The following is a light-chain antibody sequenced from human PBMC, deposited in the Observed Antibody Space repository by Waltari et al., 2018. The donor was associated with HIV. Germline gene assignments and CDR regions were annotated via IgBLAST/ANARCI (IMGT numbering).Light chain of an antibody. V-gene: IGLV3-1*01. CDR1: KLGDKY. CDR2: QDD. Sequence: SDELTQPPSVSVSPGQTASITCSGDKLGDKYVCWYQPKPGQSPVVVIYQDDKRPSGIPGRFSGSNAGNTATLTISGTQAMDEADYYCQAWDSSTEVFGGGTKLTV. J-gene: IGLJ2*01. CDR3: QAWDSSTEV.